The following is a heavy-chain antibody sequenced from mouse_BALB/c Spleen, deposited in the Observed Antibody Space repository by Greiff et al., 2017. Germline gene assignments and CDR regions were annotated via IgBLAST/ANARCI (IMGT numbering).Heavy chain of an antibody. J-gene: IGHJ2*01. Sequence: QVQLKESGPGLVAPSQSLSITCTVSGFSLTSYDISWIRQPPGKGLEWLGVIWTGGGTNYNSAFMSRLSISNDNSKNQVFLKMNSLQTDDTAIYYCERDRGGDGVDYWGQGTTLTVSS. D-gene: IGHD3-3*01. CDR3: ERDRGGDGVDY. V-gene: IGHV2-9-2*01. CDR2: IWTGGGT. CDR1: GFSLTSYD.